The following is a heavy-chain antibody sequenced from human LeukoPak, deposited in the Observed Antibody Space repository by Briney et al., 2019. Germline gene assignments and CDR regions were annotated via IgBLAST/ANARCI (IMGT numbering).Heavy chain of an antibody. CDR1: GYTFTGYY. Sequence: GASVKVSCKASGYTFTGYYMHWVRQAPGQGLEWMGWINPNSGGTNYAQKLQGRVTMTRDTSISTAYMELSRLRSDDAAVYYCARDASRTTFDAFDIWGQGTMVTVSS. J-gene: IGHJ3*02. CDR3: ARDASRTTFDAFDI. CDR2: INPNSGGT. V-gene: IGHV1-2*02. D-gene: IGHD4-17*01.